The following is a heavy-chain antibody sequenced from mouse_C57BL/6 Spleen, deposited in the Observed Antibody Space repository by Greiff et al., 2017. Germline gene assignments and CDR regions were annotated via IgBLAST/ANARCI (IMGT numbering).Heavy chain of an antibody. J-gene: IGHJ2*01. CDR1: GYAFSSYW. Sequence: VKLVESGAELVKPGASVKISCKASGYAFSSYWMNWVKQRPGKGLEWIGQIYPGDGDTNYNGKFKGKATLTADQSSSTAYMQRSSLTSEDSAVYLCARGDLYYFDYWGQGTTLTVSS. CDR3: ARGDLYYFDY. D-gene: IGHD3-3*01. CDR2: IYPGDGDT. V-gene: IGHV1-80*01.